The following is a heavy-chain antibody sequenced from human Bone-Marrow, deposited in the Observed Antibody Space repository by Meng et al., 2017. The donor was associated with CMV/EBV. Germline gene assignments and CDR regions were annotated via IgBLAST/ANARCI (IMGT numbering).Heavy chain of an antibody. CDR2: IKQDGSEK. CDR1: GFTFSSYW. D-gene: IGHD3-3*01. Sequence: GESLKISCAASGFTFSSYWMSWVRQAPGKGLEWVANIKQDGSEKYYVDSVKGRFTISRDNAKNSLYLQMNSLRAEDTAVYYCARVATDYDFWTRGDYYGMAFWGQGNTVNVSS. J-gene: IGHJ6*02. V-gene: IGHV3-7*01. CDR3: ARVATDYDFWTRGDYYGMAF.